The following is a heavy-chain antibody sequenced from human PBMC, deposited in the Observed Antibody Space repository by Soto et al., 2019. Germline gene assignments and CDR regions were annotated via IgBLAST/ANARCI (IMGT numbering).Heavy chain of an antibody. Sequence: GASVKVSCKASGGTFSSYTISWVRQAPGQGLEWMGRIIPILGIANYAQKFQGRVTITADKSTSTAYMELSSLRSEDTAVYYCARVGYYDSSGYYYFDYWGQGTLVTVSS. CDR3: ARVGYYDSSGYYYFDY. J-gene: IGHJ4*02. CDR1: GGTFSSYT. V-gene: IGHV1-69*02. D-gene: IGHD3-22*01. CDR2: IIPILGIA.